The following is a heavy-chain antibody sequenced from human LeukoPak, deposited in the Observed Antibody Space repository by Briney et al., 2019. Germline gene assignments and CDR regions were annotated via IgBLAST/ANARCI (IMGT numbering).Heavy chain of an antibody. D-gene: IGHD3-22*01. J-gene: IGHJ4*02. V-gene: IGHV3-7*03. Sequence: PGGSLRLSCAASGFTFSSSWMSWVRQAPGKGLEWVANIKQDGSEKYYVASVKGRFTISRDNSKNTLYLQMNSLRAEDTAVYYCAKPLPTYYYDSSGYYFDYWGQGTLVTVSS. CDR1: GFTFSSSW. CDR3: AKPLPTYYYDSSGYYFDY. CDR2: IKQDGSEK.